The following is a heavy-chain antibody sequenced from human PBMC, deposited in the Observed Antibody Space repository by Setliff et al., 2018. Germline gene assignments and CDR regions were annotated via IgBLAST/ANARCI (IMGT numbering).Heavy chain of an antibody. CDR3: AKKLPGVRYFDY. CDR1: TFSNYA. CDR2: ISDSGGTT. V-gene: IGHV3-23*01. D-gene: IGHD1-7*01. Sequence: TFSNYAMNWVRQAPGKGLEWVSVISDSGGTTYYADSVKGRFTISRDNSKNTLYLQMNSLRAEDTAVYYCAKKLPGVRYFDYCGQGTLVTVS. J-gene: IGHJ4*02.